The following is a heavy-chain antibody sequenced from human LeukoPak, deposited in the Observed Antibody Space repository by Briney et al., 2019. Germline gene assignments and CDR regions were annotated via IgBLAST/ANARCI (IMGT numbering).Heavy chain of an antibody. J-gene: IGHJ4*02. V-gene: IGHV3-30*14. CDR3: ARSRGTFFPHDY. CDR1: GFTFSGYA. D-gene: IGHD3-10*01. Sequence: GGSLRLSCAASGFTFSGYAMHWVRQAPGKGLEWVAVISYDGSNDYYADSVKGRFTISRDNSKNTVYLQMNSLRVEDTAVYYCARSRGTFFPHDYWGQGTLVTVTS. CDR2: ISYDGSND.